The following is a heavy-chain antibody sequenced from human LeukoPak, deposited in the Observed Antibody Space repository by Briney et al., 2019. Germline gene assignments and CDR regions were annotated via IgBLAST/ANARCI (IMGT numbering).Heavy chain of an antibody. CDR3: AKEYTLYRSGWFLDY. V-gene: IGHV4-39*07. Sequence: SVTLSLTCTVSGDSSSNSIYYWGWIRQPPGKGLEWIGTIDYSGSIYYNPSLKSRATISIDTSKNQFSLKLSSVTAADTAMYYCAKEYTLYRSGWFLDYWGQGTVVTVSS. D-gene: IGHD6-19*01. CDR2: IDYSGSI. CDR1: GDSSSNSIYY. J-gene: IGHJ4*02.